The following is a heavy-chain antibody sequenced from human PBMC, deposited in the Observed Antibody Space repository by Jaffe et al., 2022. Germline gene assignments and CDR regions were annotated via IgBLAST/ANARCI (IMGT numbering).Heavy chain of an antibody. V-gene: IGHV4-39*01. CDR1: GGSISSSSYY. CDR3: ARLLPPRGNTYYDFSHIEY. D-gene: IGHD3-3*01. CDR2: IYYSGST. Sequence: QLQLQESGPGLVKPSETLSLTCTVSGGSISSSSYYWGWIRQPPGKGLEWIGSIYYSGSTYYNPSLKSRVTISVDTSKNQFSLKLSSVTAADTAVYYCARLLPPRGNTYYDFSHIEYWGQGTLVTVSS. J-gene: IGHJ4*02.